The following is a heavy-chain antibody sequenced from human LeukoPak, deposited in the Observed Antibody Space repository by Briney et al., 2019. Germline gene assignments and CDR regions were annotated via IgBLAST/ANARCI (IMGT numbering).Heavy chain of an antibody. D-gene: IGHD2-2*01. Sequence: PSQTLSLTCTVSGGSISSGSYYWNWIRQPAGKGLEWIGRIYTSGSTNYNPSLKSRVTISVDTSKNQFSLKLTSVTAADTAVYYCARGDSSSTNLFDPWGQGTLVTVSS. J-gene: IGHJ5*02. CDR1: GGSISSGSYY. CDR2: IYTSGST. V-gene: IGHV4-61*02. CDR3: ARGDSSSTNLFDP.